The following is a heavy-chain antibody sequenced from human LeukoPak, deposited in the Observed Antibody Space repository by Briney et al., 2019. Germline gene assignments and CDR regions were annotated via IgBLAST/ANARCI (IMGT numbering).Heavy chain of an antibody. Sequence: ASVKVSCKASGYTFTDYYIHWVRQAPGQGLEWMGWINPNSGGTSNAQKFQGRVTMTRDTSISTAYMELSRLRSDDTAVYYCARDRLYYYYYMDVWGKGTTVTVSS. CDR3: ARDRLYYYYYMDV. V-gene: IGHV1-2*02. CDR2: INPNSGGT. J-gene: IGHJ6*03. CDR1: GYTFTDYY.